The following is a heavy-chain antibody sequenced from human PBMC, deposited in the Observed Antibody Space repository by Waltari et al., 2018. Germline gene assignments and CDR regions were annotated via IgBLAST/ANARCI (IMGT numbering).Heavy chain of an antibody. J-gene: IGHJ6*03. CDR1: GGSISSYY. CDR2: IYYSGST. CDR3: ARSSRDFWSGYYYYYYYMDV. V-gene: IGHV4-59*01. D-gene: IGHD3-3*01. Sequence: QVQLQESGPGLVKPSETLSLTCTGSGGSISSYYWSWLRQPPGKGLEWIGYIYYSGSTNYNPSLKSRVTISVDTSKNQFSLKLSSVTAADTAVYYCARSSRDFWSGYYYYYYYMDVWGKGTTVTVSS.